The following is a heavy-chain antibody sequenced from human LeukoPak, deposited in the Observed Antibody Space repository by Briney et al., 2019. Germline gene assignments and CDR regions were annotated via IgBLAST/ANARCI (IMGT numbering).Heavy chain of an antibody. CDR3: ARVPNYGSGSGFDP. CDR2: IYSGGST. J-gene: IGHJ5*02. D-gene: IGHD3-10*01. CDR1: GFTFSNYW. Sequence: GGSLRLSCAASGFTFSNYWMHWVRQAPGKGLVWVSVIYSGGSTYYADSLKGRFTISRDNSKNTLYLQMNSLRAEDTAVYYCARVPNYGSGSGFDPWGQGTLVTVSS. V-gene: IGHV3-53*01.